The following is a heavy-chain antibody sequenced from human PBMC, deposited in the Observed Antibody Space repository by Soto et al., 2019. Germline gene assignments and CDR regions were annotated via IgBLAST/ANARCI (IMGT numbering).Heavy chain of an antibody. CDR2: VFFSGST. Sequence: SETLSLTCTVSGASVGSGSFYWSWIRQPPGKGLEWSGYVFFSGSTNYNPSLKSRVTISIDTSKNQFSLKLISVTAAATAVNYCARVSTYYFDSSGSYTSDYWGQGTLVTVSS. CDR1: GASVGSGSFY. CDR3: ARVSTYYFDSSGSYTSDY. V-gene: IGHV4-61*01. J-gene: IGHJ4*02. D-gene: IGHD3-22*01.